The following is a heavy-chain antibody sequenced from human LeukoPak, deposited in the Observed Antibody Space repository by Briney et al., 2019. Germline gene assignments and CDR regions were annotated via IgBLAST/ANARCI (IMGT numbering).Heavy chain of an antibody. V-gene: IGHV3-15*01. J-gene: IGHJ4*02. CDR3: TTELDVRPNHY. Sequence: RGSLRLSCAASGFTFSNAWMSWVRQAPGKGLEWVGRIKSKTDGGTTDYAAPVKGRFTISRDDSKNTLYLQMNSLKSEDTAVYYCTTELDVRPNHYWGQGTLVTVSS. D-gene: IGHD1-14*01. CDR1: GFTFSNAW. CDR2: IKSKTDGGTT.